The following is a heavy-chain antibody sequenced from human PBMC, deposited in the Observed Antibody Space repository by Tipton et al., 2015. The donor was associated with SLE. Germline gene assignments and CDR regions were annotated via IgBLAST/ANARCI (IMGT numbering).Heavy chain of an antibody. Sequence: TLSLTCTVSGGSISFDYWSWIRQSAGRGLEWIGRIYSSGDRDYNPSLRSRVSISVDVSRNQFSLTLNSVTAADTATYSCARETGTYYSTWFDSWGQGTLVTVSS. J-gene: IGHJ5*01. V-gene: IGHV4-4*07. CDR3: ARETGTYYSTWFDS. CDR1: GGSISFDY. CDR2: IYSSGDR. D-gene: IGHD1-26*01.